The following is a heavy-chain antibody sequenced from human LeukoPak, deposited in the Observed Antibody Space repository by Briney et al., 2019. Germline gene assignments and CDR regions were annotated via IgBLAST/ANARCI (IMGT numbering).Heavy chain of an antibody. CDR2: IYYSGST. J-gene: IGHJ4*02. V-gene: IGHV4-61*01. D-gene: IGHD6-13*01. Sequence: SQTLSLTCTVSGGSVSSGSYYWSWIRQPPGKGLEWIGYIYYSGSTNYNPSLKSRVTISVDTSKNQFSLKLSSVTAADTAVYYCVRLTRQLGHFDYWGQGTLVTVSS. CDR3: VRLTRQLGHFDY. CDR1: GGSVSSGSYY.